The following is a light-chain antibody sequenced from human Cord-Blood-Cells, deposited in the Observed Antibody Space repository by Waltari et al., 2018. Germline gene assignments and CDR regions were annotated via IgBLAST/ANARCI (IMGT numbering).Light chain of an antibody. CDR3: CSYAGSSTVV. CDR2: EVS. CDR1: SSDVGSCNL. Sequence: QSALTTPASVSGSPGQSITLSSTGTSSDVGSCNLLSWYQQPPGKAPKLMIYEVSKRPSGVSNRFSGSKSGNTASLTISGLQAEDEADYYCCSYAGSSTVVFGGGTKLTVL. V-gene: IGLV2-23*02. J-gene: IGLJ2*01.